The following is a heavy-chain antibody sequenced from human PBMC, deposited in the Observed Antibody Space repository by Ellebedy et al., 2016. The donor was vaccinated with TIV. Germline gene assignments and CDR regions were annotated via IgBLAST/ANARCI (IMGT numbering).Heavy chain of an antibody. CDR2: IKQDGSEK. J-gene: IGHJ4*02. Sequence: GESLKTSXAASGFTFSSYWMSWVRQAPGKGLEWVANIKQDGSEKYYVDSVKGRFTISRDNAKNSLYLQMNSLRAEDTAVYYCARAFMVRGVIFLDYWGQGTLVTVSS. V-gene: IGHV3-7*04. CDR1: GFTFSSYW. CDR3: ARAFMVRGVIFLDY. D-gene: IGHD3-10*01.